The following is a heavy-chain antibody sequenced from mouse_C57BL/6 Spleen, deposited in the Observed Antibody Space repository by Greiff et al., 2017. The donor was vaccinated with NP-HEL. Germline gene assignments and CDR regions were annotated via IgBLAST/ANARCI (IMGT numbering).Heavy chain of an antibody. CDR3: ARWDYLYAIDY. D-gene: IGHD1-1*01. CDR2: IYPGDGDT. J-gene: IGHJ4*01. Sequence: VQGVESGAELVKPGASVKISCKASGYAFSSYWMNWVKQRPGKGLEWIGQIYPGDGDTNYNGKFKGKATLTADKSSSTAYMQLSSLTSEDSAVYFCARWDYLYAIDYWGQGTSVTVSS. CDR1: GYAFSSYW. V-gene: IGHV1-80*01.